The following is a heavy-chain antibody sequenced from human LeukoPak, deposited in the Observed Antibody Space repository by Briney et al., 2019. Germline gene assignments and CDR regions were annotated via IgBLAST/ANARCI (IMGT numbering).Heavy chain of an antibody. CDR2: ISAYNGNT. J-gene: IGHJ4*02. CDR1: GYTFTSYG. CDR3: ARGRLPDYGILTGYYTGTYYFDY. D-gene: IGHD3-9*01. Sequence: APVKVSCTASGYTFTSYGISWVRQAPGQGLEWMGWISAYNGNTNYAQKLQGRVTMTTDTSTSTAYMELRSLRSDDTAVYYCARGRLPDYGILTGYYTGTYYFDYWGQGTLVTVSS. V-gene: IGHV1-18*01.